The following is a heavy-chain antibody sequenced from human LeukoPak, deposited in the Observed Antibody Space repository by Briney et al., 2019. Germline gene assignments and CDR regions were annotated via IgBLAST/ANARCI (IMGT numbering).Heavy chain of an antibody. V-gene: IGHV3-48*03. D-gene: IGHD3-10*02. CDR1: GFPFSSYE. J-gene: IGHJ6*04. Sequence: GGSLRLSCAASGFPFSSYEMNWVRQAPGKGLAWVSYISSSGSTIYYAASVKGRFTISRDNAKNSLYLQINSLRAEDTAVYYCAELGITMIGGVWGKGTTVTVSS. CDR3: AELGITMIGGV. CDR2: ISSSGSTI.